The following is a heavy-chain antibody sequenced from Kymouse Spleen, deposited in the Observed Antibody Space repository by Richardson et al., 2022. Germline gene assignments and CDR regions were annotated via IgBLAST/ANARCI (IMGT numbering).Heavy chain of an antibody. CDR1: GGSISSGGYY. CDR2: IYYSGST. V-gene: IGHV4-31*03. Sequence: QVQLQESGPGLVKPSQTLSLTCTVSGGSISSGGYYWSWIRQHPGKGLEWIGYIYYSGSTYYNPSLKSRVTISVDTSKNQFSLKLSSVTAADTAVYYCARDSITMVRGVLYYYYYGMDVWGQGTTVTVSS. CDR3: ARDSITMVRGVLYYYYYGMDV. D-gene: IGHD3-10*01. J-gene: IGHJ6*02.